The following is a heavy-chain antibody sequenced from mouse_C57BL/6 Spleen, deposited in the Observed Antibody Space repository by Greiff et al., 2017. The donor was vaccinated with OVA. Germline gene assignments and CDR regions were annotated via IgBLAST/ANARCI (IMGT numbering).Heavy chain of an antibody. Sequence: EVKLVESGGGLVQPGGSLKLSCAASGFTFSDYYMYWVRQTPEKRLEWVAYISNGGGSTYYPDTVKGRFTISRDNAKNTLYLKMSRLKSEDTAMYDCARTGSSYGWYFDVWGTGTTVTVSS. CDR3: ARTGSSYGWYFDV. CDR2: ISNGGGST. D-gene: IGHD1-1*01. CDR1: GFTFSDYY. V-gene: IGHV5-12*01. J-gene: IGHJ1*03.